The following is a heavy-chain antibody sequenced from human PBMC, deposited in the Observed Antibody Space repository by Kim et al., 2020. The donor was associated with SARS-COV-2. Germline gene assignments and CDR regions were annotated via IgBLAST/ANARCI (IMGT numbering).Heavy chain of an antibody. CDR3: ARDSSLGGLDV. D-gene: IGHD2-2*01. V-gene: IGHV4-4*06. J-gene: IGHJ6*02. Sequence: YTSSLQSRVTMSVDTSKNPFSLKLTSFTAADTAVYYCARDSSLGGLDVWGQGTTVTVSS.